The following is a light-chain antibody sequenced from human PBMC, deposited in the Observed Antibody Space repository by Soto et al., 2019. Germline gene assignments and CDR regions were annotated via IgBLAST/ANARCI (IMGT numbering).Light chain of an antibody. CDR2: DAS. Sequence: DIQMTMSPSTLSASVGYRITISCRASQSISNRLAWYQQKPGKAPKVLIYDASNLESGVPSRFSGSGSGTEFILSINSLQPDDFATYYCQHYGGMWACGQGNKVDIK. CDR3: QHYGGMWA. CDR1: QSISNR. J-gene: IGKJ1*01. V-gene: IGKV1-5*01.